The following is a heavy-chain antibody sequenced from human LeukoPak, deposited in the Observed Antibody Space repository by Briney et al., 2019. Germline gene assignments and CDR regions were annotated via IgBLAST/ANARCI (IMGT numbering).Heavy chain of an antibody. CDR3: AKEGGGYFDWVLSLDY. Sequence: GGSLRLSCAASGFTFSSYGMHWVRQAPGKGLEWVAVISYDGSNKYYADSVKGRFTISRGNSKNTLYLQMNSLRAEDTAVYYCAKEGGGYFDWVLSLDYWGQGTLVTVSS. CDR1: GFTFSSYG. D-gene: IGHD3-9*01. J-gene: IGHJ4*02. CDR2: ISYDGSNK. V-gene: IGHV3-30*18.